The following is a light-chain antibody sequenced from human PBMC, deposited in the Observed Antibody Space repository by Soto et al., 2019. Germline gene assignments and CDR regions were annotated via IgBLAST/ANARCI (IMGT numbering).Light chain of an antibody. V-gene: IGLV2-14*01. Sequence: QSALTQPASVSGSPGQSITISCTGTSSDVGRYDYVSWYQQHPGKAPKLMIYEVSHRPSGVSNRFSGSKSGNTASLTISGLQAEDEADYYCSSYTSSSSWVFGGGTKLTVL. J-gene: IGLJ3*02. CDR3: SSYTSSSSWV. CDR2: EVS. CDR1: SSDVGRYDY.